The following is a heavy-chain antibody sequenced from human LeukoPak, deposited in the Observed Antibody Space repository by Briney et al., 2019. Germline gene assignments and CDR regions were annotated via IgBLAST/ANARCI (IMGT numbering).Heavy chain of an antibody. CDR1: GGSFSGYY. D-gene: IGHD1-26*01. Sequence: SETLLTCAVYGGSFSGYYWSWIRQPPGKGLEWIGEINHSGSTNYNPSLKSRVTISVDTSKNQFSLKLSSVTAADTAVYYCARDGKGDFDYWGQGTLVTVSS. J-gene: IGHJ4*02. CDR3: ARDGKGDFDY. CDR2: INHSGST. V-gene: IGHV4-34*01.